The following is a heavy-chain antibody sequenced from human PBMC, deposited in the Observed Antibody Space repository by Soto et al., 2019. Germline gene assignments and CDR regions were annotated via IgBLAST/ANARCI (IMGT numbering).Heavy chain of an antibody. V-gene: IGHV4-30-2*01. D-gene: IGHD2-2*01. CDR2: IYHSGTS. CDR1: GDSISSGGFS. J-gene: IGHJ6*02. CDR3: ARHFPGPRVEYQLPRPYYYYYGMDV. Sequence: SETLSLTCAVSGDSISSGGFSWSWIRQPPGKGLEWIGYIYHSGTSFYNPSLKSRVTISVDRSKNQFSLKLNSVTAADTAVYYCARHFPGPRVEYQLPRPYYYYYGMDVWGQGTTVTVSS.